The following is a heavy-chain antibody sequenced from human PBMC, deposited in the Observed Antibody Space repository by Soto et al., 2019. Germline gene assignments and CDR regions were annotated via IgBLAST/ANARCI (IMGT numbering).Heavy chain of an antibody. Sequence: PGGSLRLSCAASGFTFSIYAMHWVRQAPGKGLEWVAVISYDGSIIYYADAVKGRFTISRDNSKNTLSLQMNSLRDEDTAVYYCVRGDNWNDEASDYWGQGTLVTVSS. D-gene: IGHD1-1*01. J-gene: IGHJ4*02. CDR3: VRGDNWNDEASDY. CDR1: GFTFSIYA. V-gene: IGHV3-30-3*01. CDR2: ISYDGSII.